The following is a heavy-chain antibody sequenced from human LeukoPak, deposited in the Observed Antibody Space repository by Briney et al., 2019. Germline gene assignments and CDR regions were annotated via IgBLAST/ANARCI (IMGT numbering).Heavy chain of an antibody. Sequence: SGGSRRLSCAASEFTFSSYWMHWVRQAPGKGLVWVSRINSDGSSTNYADSVKGRFTISRDNAENTLYLQMNSLRAEDTAVYYCAKVGFSSSWYYFDYWGQGTLVTVSS. J-gene: IGHJ4*02. V-gene: IGHV3-74*01. CDR2: INSDGSST. CDR1: EFTFSSYW. CDR3: AKVGFSSSWYYFDY. D-gene: IGHD6-13*01.